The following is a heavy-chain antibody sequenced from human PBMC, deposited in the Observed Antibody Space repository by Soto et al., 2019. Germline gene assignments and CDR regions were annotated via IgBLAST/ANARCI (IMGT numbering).Heavy chain of an antibody. CDR1: GFTFSDHH. J-gene: IGHJ5*02. Sequence: EVHLVESGGGLVQPGGSLRLSCAASGFTFSDHHMDWVRQAPGKGLEWVGRTRNKANSYTTEYAASVKGRFTISRDDSKNSLYLQRNSLKTEDTAVYYCSRDLGSWGQGTLVTVSS. CDR3: SRDLGS. CDR2: TRNKANSYTT. V-gene: IGHV3-72*01.